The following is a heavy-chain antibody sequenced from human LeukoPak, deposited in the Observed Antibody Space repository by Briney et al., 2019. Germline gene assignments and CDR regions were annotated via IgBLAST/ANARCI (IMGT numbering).Heavy chain of an antibody. V-gene: IGHV1-2*02. Sequence: EASVKVSCEASGYTFTGYYMHWVPQSPGQGLEWMGWFNPNSVGTNYAQKFQGRVTMTRDMSTSTVYMELSSLRSEDTAEYYCARVAAEVVGVPGAIGFGWLRRDYYYMDVWGKGTTVTVSS. CDR2: FNPNSVGT. CDR1: GYTFTGYY. CDR3: ARVAAEVVGVPGAIGFGWLRRDYYYMDV. J-gene: IGHJ6*03. D-gene: IGHD2-2*02.